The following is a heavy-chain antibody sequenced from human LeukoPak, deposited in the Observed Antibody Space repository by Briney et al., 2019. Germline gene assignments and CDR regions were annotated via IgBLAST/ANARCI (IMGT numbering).Heavy chain of an antibody. J-gene: IGHJ4*02. Sequence: SETLSLTCGVYGGSFSGYYWSWIRQPPGKGLEWIGEINHSGSTNYNPPLKSRVPISVDTSKNQFSLKLSSVTAADTAVYYCARGRYYDSSGYYPTPYYFDYWGQGTLVTVSS. D-gene: IGHD3-22*01. CDR3: ARGRYYDSSGYYPTPYYFDY. CDR2: INHSGST. V-gene: IGHV4-34*01. CDR1: GGSFSGYY.